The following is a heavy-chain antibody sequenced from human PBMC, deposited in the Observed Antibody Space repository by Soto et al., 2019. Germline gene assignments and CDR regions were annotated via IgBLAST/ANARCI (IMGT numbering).Heavy chain of an antibody. J-gene: IGHJ6*02. Sequence: SVKVSCKASGGTFSSYAISWLRQAPGQGLEWMGGIIPIFGTANYAQKFQGRVTITADKSTSTAYMELSSLRSEDTAVYYCASREGIVATIDGMDVWGQGTTVTVSS. D-gene: IGHD5-12*01. V-gene: IGHV1-69*06. CDR3: ASREGIVATIDGMDV. CDR2: IIPIFGTA. CDR1: GGTFSSYA.